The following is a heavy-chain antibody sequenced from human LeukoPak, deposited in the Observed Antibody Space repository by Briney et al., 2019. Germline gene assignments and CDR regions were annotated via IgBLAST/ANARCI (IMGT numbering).Heavy chain of an antibody. CDR1: GGTFSSYA. J-gene: IGHJ5*02. Sequence: GASVKVSCKASGGTFSSYAISWVRQAPGQGLEWMGGIIPIFGTANYAQRFQGRVTITADESTSTAYMELSSLRSEDTAVYYCARSQLLSGHMFDPRGQGTLVTVSS. CDR3: ARSQLLSGHMFDP. V-gene: IGHV1-69*13. D-gene: IGHD2-2*01. CDR2: IIPIFGTA.